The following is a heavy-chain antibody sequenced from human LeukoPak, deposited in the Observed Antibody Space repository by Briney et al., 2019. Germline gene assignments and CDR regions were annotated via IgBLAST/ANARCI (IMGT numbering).Heavy chain of an antibody. Sequence: PSETLSLTCTVSGGSISSTTYFWSWVRQPAGKGLEWIGRIYTTGSANYNPSLESRVTMSLDTSNNQFSLRLKSVIAADTAVYYCARGGAAGLYFWGQGILVTVSS. D-gene: IGHD6-13*01. CDR3: ARGGAAGLYF. CDR2: IYTTGSA. V-gene: IGHV4-61*02. J-gene: IGHJ4*02. CDR1: GGSISSTTYF.